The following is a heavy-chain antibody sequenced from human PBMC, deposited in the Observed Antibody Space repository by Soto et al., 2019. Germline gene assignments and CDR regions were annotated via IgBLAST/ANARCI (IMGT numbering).Heavy chain of an antibody. CDR3: ARRGIAARLFDP. V-gene: IGHV5-51*01. Sequence: PGESLKISCKGSVYSFTSYWIGWVRQMPGKGLEWMGIIYPADSDTRYSPSFQGHVTVSADKSISTAYLQWSSLKASDTAMYYCARRGIAARLFDPWGQGTLVTVSS. CDR1: VYSFTSYW. CDR2: IYPADSDT. D-gene: IGHD6-6*01. J-gene: IGHJ5*02.